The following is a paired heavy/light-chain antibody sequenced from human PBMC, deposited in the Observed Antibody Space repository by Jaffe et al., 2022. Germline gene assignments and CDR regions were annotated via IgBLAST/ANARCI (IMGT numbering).Heavy chain of an antibody. J-gene: IGHJ5*02. CDR1: GYTFTSYA. Sequence: QVQLVQSGAEVKKPGASVKVSCKASGYTFTSYAMHWVRQAPGQRLEWMGWINAGNGNTKYSQKFQGRVTITRDTSASTAYMELSSLRSEDTAVYYCARDLSVGETDLGYCSGGSCYGSSWFDPWGQGTLVTVSS. V-gene: IGHV1-3*01. D-gene: IGHD2-15*01. CDR2: INAGNGNT. CDR3: ARDLSVGETDLGYCSGGSCYGSSWFDP.
Light chain of an antibody. J-gene: IGLJ2*01. CDR3: NSRDSSGNHHVV. V-gene: IGLV3-19*01. CDR1: SLRSYY. Sequence: SSELTQDPAVSVALGQTVRITCQGDSLRSYYASWYQQKPGQAPVLVIYGKNNRPSGIPDRFSGSSSGNTASLTITGAQAEDEADYYCNSRDSSGNHHVVFGGGTKLTVL. CDR2: GKN.